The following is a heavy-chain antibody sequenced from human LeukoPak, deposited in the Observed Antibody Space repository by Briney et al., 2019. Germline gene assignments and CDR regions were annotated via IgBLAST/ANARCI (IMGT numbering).Heavy chain of an antibody. CDR3: ARSGGGSNFDY. J-gene: IGHJ4*02. Sequence: GGSLRLSCAASGFTFSSYSMNWVRQAPGKGLEWVSSISSSSSYIYYADSVKGRFTISRDNAKNSLYLQRNSLRAEDTAVYYCARSGGGSNFDYWGQGTLVTVSS. CDR1: GFTFSSYS. V-gene: IGHV3-21*01. D-gene: IGHD2-15*01. CDR2: ISSSSSYI.